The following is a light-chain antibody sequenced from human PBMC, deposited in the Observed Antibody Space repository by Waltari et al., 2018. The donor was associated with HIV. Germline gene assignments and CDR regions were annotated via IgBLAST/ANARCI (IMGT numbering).Light chain of an antibody. V-gene: IGLV3-1*01. CDR2: QDN. J-gene: IGLJ3*02. CDR1: RLGEKY. Sequence: SYEVTQPPSVSVSPGQTASITCSGDRLGEKYTSWYQQRPGQSPVLVIYQDNYRPSGIPDRFSGSNSGNTATLTISGTQSMDEADYYCQAWDSGTVVFGGGTKLTVL. CDR3: QAWDSGTVV.